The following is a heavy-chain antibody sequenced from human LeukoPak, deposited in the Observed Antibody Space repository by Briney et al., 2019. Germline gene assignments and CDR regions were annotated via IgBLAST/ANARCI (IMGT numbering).Heavy chain of an antibody. Sequence: SEPLSLTCSGSNYSISNSLYWGWLRQPPGKGLEWIGSIYRSGSTFYNPSLKSRVTISLDASKNQFSLKLSSVTAADTAVYYCARVYDYVWGSYRYYFDYWGQGTLVTVSS. D-gene: IGHD3-16*02. V-gene: IGHV4-38-2*02. J-gene: IGHJ4*02. CDR2: IYRSGST. CDR1: NYSISNSLY. CDR3: ARVYDYVWGSYRYYFDY.